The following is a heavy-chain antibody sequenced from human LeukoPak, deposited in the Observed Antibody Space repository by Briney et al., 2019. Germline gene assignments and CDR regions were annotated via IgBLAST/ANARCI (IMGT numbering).Heavy chain of an antibody. CDR1: GGTFISYA. Sequence: SVKVSCKASGGTFISYAISWVRQAPGQGLEWMGGIIPIFGTANYAQKFQGRVTITADESTSTAYMELSSLRSEDTAVYYCARGPNNYYGSGSYYYYYYGMDVWGQGTTVTVSS. CDR2: IIPIFGTA. V-gene: IGHV1-69*13. CDR3: ARGPNNYYGSGSYYYYYYGMDV. D-gene: IGHD3-10*01. J-gene: IGHJ6*02.